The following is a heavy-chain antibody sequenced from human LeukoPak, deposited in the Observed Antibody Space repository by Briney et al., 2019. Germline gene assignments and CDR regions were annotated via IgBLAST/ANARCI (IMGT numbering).Heavy chain of an antibody. CDR1: GGTSSSYA. CDR2: IIPIFGTA. V-gene: IGHV1-69*05. Sequence: SVKVSCKASGGTSSSYAISWVRQAPGQGLEWMGGIIPIFGTANYAQKFQGRVTITTDESTSTAYMELSSLRTEDTAVYYCARKADFWSGYYKHSPLGNWGQGTLVTVSS. CDR3: ARKADFWSGYYKHSPLGN. J-gene: IGHJ4*02. D-gene: IGHD3-3*01.